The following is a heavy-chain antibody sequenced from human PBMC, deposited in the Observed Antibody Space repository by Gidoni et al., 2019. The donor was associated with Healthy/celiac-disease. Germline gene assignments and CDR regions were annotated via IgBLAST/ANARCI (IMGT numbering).Heavy chain of an antibody. Sequence: QVVQSGAQVKSGGSSVKVACKASGGTFSSYAISWVRQAPGHGLEWMGGIITIFGTANYAQKFQGRVTITADESTSTAYMVLSNLRSEDTAVYYCARDRGSEYSCYDWGQGTLVTVSS. CDR2: IITIFGTA. CDR1: GGTFSSYA. V-gene: IGHV1-69*01. CDR3: ARDRGSEYSCYD. J-gene: IGHJ4*02. D-gene: IGHD5-12*01.